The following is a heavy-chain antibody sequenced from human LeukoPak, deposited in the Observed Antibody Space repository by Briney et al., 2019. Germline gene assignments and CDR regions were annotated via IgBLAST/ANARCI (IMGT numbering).Heavy chain of an antibody. CDR2: IWYDGSNK. Sequence: GGSLRLSCAASGFTFSSYGMHWARQAPGKGLEWVAVIWYDGSNKYYADSVKGRFTISRDNSKNTLYLQMNSLRAEDTAVYYCARVEDIVVVPAYYGMDVWGQGTTVTVSS. V-gene: IGHV3-33*01. D-gene: IGHD2-2*01. CDR3: ARVEDIVVVPAYYGMDV. J-gene: IGHJ6*02. CDR1: GFTFSSYG.